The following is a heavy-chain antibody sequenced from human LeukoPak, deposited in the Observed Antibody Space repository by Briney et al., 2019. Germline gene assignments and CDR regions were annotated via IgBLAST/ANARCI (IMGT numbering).Heavy chain of an antibody. D-gene: IGHD3-9*01. J-gene: IGHJ6*02. V-gene: IGHV4-39*01. CDR3: ARRYFDWTYYYYYGMDV. CDR1: GGSISSSSYY. Sequence: SETPSLTCTVSGGSISSSSYYWGWIRQPPGKGQEWIGSIYYSGSTYYNPSLKSRVTISVDTSKNQFSLKLSSVTAADTAVYYCARRYFDWTYYYYYGMDVWGQGTTVTVSS. CDR2: IYYSGST.